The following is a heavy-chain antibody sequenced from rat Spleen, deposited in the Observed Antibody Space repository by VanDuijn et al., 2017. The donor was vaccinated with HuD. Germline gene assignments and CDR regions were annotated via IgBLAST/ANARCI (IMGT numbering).Heavy chain of an antibody. CDR1: GFTFSDYG. D-gene: IGHD2-1*01. J-gene: IGHJ2*01. V-gene: IGHV5-29*01. CDR3: TRDGPIPYFDY. CDR2: IIYDGSRT. Sequence: EVQLVESGGGLVQPGRSLKLSCAASGFTFSDYGVAWVRQAPKKGLEWVATIIYDGSRTYYRDSVRGRFTISRDNAKSTLYLQMNSLRSEDTATYYCTRDGPIPYFDYWGQGVMVTVSS.